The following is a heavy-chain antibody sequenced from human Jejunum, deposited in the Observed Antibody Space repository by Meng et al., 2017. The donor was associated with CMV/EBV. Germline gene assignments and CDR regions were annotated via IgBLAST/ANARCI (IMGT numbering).Heavy chain of an antibody. J-gene: IGHJ4*02. Sequence: LSCTASEFRVSRNNMTWVRQAPGKGLEWVSAIYSGNTTYYADSVKGRFTISRDNSKNTLYLQMNSLRAEDTAVYYCAKKYSGSFDYWGQGTLVTVSS. CDR1: EFRVSRNN. CDR2: IYSGNTT. D-gene: IGHD1-26*01. V-gene: IGHV3-53*01. CDR3: AKKYSGSFDY.